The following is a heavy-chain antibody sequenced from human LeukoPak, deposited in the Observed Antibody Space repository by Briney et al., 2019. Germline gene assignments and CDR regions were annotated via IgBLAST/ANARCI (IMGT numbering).Heavy chain of an antibody. CDR2: ISGSGGST. V-gene: IGHV3-23*01. CDR3: AKGADCGGDCWYFDY. Sequence: GGSLRLSCAASGFTFSSYAMSWVRQAPGKGLEWVSVISGSGGSTYYADSVKGRFTISRDNSKNTLYLQMNSLRAEDTAVYYCAKGADCGGDCWYFDYRGQGTLVTVSS. CDR1: GFTFSSYA. J-gene: IGHJ4*02. D-gene: IGHD2-21*02.